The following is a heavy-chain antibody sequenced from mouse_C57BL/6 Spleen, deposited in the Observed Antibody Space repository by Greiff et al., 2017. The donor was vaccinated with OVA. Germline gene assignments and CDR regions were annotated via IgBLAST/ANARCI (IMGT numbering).Heavy chain of an antibody. D-gene: IGHD2-13*01. CDR1: GYSITSGYY. CDR3: ARVRDAMDY. CDR2: ISYDGSN. V-gene: IGHV3-6*01. Sequence: EVQLQQSGPGLVKPSPSLPLTCSVTGYSITSGYYWNWIRQFPGNKLEWMGYISYDGSNNYNPSLKNRISITRDTSKNQCFLKLNSVTTEDTATYYCARVRDAMDYWGQGTSVTVSS. J-gene: IGHJ4*01.